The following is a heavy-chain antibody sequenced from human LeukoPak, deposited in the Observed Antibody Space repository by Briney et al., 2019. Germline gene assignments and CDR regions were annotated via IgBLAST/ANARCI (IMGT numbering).Heavy chain of an antibody. Sequence: GGSLRLSCAASGFTFSSYAMSWVRQAPGKGLEWVSVIYSGGSTYYADSVKGRFTISRDNSKNTLYLQMNSLRAEDTAVYYCASIVGAASFDYWGQGTLVTVSS. D-gene: IGHD1-26*01. J-gene: IGHJ4*02. CDR2: IYSGGST. CDR3: ASIVGAASFDY. V-gene: IGHV3-66*01. CDR1: GFTFSSYA.